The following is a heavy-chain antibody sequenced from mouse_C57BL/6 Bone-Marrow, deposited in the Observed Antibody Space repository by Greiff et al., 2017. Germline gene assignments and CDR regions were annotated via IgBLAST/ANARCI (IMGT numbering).Heavy chain of an antibody. CDR1: GYTFTDYE. D-gene: IGHD4-1*01. CDR3: SRGGSWDPLDY. V-gene: IGHV1-15*01. J-gene: IGHJ2*01. CDR2: IDPETGGT. Sequence: VQLQQSGAELVRPGASVTLSCKASGYTFTDYEMHWVKQTPVHGLEWIGAIDPETGGTAYNQKFKGKAILTADKSSSTAYLELRSLTSEDSAVSYCSRGGSWDPLDYWGQGTTLTVSS.